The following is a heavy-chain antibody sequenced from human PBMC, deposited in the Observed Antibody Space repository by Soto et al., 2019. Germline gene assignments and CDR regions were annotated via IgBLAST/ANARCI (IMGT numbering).Heavy chain of an antibody. CDR2: INPNSGGT. Sequence: ASVKVFCKASGYTFTGYYMHWVRQAPGQGLEWMGWINPNSGGTNYAQKFQGRVTMTRDTSISTAYMELSRLRSDDTAVYYCARGISYDSSGYYIYYFDYWGQGTLVTVSS. D-gene: IGHD3-22*01. V-gene: IGHV1-2*02. CDR1: GYTFTGYY. J-gene: IGHJ4*02. CDR3: ARGISYDSSGYYIYYFDY.